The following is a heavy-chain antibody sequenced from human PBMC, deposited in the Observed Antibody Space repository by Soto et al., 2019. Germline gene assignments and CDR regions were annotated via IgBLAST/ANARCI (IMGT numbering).Heavy chain of an antibody. CDR2: IRSSDNTR. D-gene: IGHD2-2*01. CDR1: GFSFSDYY. CDR3: ARGNALYDY. J-gene: IGHJ4*02. V-gene: IGHV3-11*01. Sequence: NPGGSLRLSCAASGFSFSDYYMSWIRQAPGKGLEWVSYIRSSDNTRYYADSVKGRFTISRDNAKNSLYPQMNSLRAEDTAVYYCARGNALYDYWGQGTLVTVSS.